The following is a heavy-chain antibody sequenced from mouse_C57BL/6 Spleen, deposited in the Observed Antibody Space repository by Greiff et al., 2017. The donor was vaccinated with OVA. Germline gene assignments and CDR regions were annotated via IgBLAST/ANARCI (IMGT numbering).Heavy chain of an antibody. D-gene: IGHD6-1*01. Sequence: QVQLQQSGAELVKPGASVKLSCKASGYTFTSYWMHWVKQRPGQGLEWIGMIHPNSGSTNYNEKFKSKATLTVDKSSSTAYMQLSSLTSEDSAVYYCASPSKDYAMDCWGQGTSVTVSS. V-gene: IGHV1-64*01. CDR2: IHPNSGST. CDR1: GYTFTSYW. J-gene: IGHJ4*01. CDR3: ASPSKDYAMDC.